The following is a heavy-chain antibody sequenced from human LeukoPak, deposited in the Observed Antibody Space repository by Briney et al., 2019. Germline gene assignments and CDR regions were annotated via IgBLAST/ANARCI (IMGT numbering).Heavy chain of an antibody. CDR2: ISGSGGST. Sequence: PGGSLRLSCAASGFTFSSYAMSWVRQAPGKGLEWVSAISGSGGSTYYADSVKGRFTISRDNSKNTLYLQMNSLRAEDMAVYYCAKSAYYYDSSGSAFDYWGQGTLVTVSS. D-gene: IGHD3-22*01. CDR1: GFTFSSYA. V-gene: IGHV3-23*01. CDR3: AKSAYYYDSSGSAFDY. J-gene: IGHJ4*02.